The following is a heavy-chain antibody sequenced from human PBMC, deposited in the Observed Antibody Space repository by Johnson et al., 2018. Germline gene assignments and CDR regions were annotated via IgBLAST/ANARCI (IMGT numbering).Heavy chain of an antibody. CDR2: ISYDGTKK. V-gene: IGHV3-30*03. J-gene: IGHJ3*02. CDR3: ARSGYDYAFDI. Sequence: QVQLVQSGGGVVQXGRSLRLSCAASGFTLSSYVMHWVRQAPGKGLEWVAVISYDGTKKYYVDSVMGRFTISRDNSKNTVYLQMNSLRAEDTAVYSCARSGYDYAFDIWGQGTMVTVSS. CDR1: GFTLSSYV. D-gene: IGHD5-12*01.